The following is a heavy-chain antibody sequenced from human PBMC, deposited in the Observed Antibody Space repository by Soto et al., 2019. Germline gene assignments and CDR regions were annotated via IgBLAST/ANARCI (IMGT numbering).Heavy chain of an antibody. CDR1: GGTFSSYA. CDR2: IIPIFGTA. J-gene: IGHJ5*02. Sequence: SVKVSCKASGGTFSSYAISWVRQAPGQGLEWMGGIIPIFGTANYAQKFQGWVTMTRDTSISTAYMELSRLRSDDTAVYYCATQYCSSTSCDNWFDPWGQGTLVTVSS. D-gene: IGHD2-2*01. CDR3: ATQYCSSTSCDNWFDP. V-gene: IGHV1-69*05.